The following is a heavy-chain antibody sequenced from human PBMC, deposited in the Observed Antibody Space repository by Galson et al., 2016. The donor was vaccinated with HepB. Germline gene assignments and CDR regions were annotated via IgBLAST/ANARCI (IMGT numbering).Heavy chain of an antibody. CDR1: GFSFKNYA. CDR2: IDAAGAS. V-gene: IGHV3-13*01. CDR3: ARAYYDFVYGMDV. D-gene: IGHD3-3*01. J-gene: IGHJ6*02. Sequence: SLRLSCAASGFSFKNYAMHWVRQTTGKGLEWVSTIDAAGASYYLGSVKGRFAITRENAKNSLYLQMNSLSAEDTAIYYCARAYYDFVYGMDVWGQGTTVTVSS.